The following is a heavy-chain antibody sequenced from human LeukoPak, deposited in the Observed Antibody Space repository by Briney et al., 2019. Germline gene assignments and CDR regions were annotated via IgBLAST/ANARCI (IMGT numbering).Heavy chain of an antibody. CDR1: GFTFSSFT. CDR3: AKGYYGSGSYPTLDN. Sequence: GGSLRLSCAASGFTFSSFTMSWVRQAPGKGLEWVSAMSGSDGRTYYADSVKGRFTISRDNSKNTLYLQMNSLRAEDTAVYYCAKGYYGSGSYPTLDNWGQGTLVTVSS. J-gene: IGHJ4*02. D-gene: IGHD3-10*01. V-gene: IGHV3-23*01. CDR2: MSGSDGRT.